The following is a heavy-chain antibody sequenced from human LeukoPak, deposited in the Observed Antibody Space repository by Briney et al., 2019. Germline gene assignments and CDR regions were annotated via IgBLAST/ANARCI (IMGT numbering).Heavy chain of an antibody. V-gene: IGHV3-64*01. Sequence: PGGSLRLSCAASGFTFSSYAMHWVRQAPGKGLQYVSAISSNGGSTYYANPARGRFTISRDNSKNTLYLQMGSLRAEDMAVYYCARVPHCTDTNCQPYLDYRGQGTLVTVSS. D-gene: IGHD2-8*02. CDR3: ARVPHCTDTNCQPYLDY. CDR1: GFTFSSYA. CDR2: ISSNGGST. J-gene: IGHJ4*02.